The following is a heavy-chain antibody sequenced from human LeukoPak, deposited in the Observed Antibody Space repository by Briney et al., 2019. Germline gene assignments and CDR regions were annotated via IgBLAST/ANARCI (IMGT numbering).Heavy chain of an antibody. Sequence: GRSLRLSCAASGFTFDDYAMHWVRLAPGKGLVWVSRINTDGSSTNYADSVKGRFTMSRDNAKNTLYLQMNSLRAEDTAVYYCTRGFWGWEVDYWGQGSLVTVTS. CDR2: INTDGSST. V-gene: IGHV3-74*01. J-gene: IGHJ4*02. CDR3: TRGFWGWEVDY. D-gene: IGHD3-16*01. CDR1: GFTFDDYA.